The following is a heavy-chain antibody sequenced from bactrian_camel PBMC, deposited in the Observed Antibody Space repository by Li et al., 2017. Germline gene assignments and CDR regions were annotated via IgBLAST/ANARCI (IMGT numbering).Heavy chain of an antibody. V-gene: IGHV3S53*01. J-gene: IGHJ4*01. Sequence: VQLVESGGGSVQAGGSLRLSCTPSGSIYNDNCMGWIRQAPGKERERVATLDSSGNTSYADSVKGRFTISRDNTNYTLALQMNSLKPEDTAMYYCAASIRSSWSTTCAMAYWGQGTQVTVS. CDR1: GSIYNDNC. D-gene: IGHD3*01. CDR2: LDSSGNT. CDR3: AASIRSSWSTTCAMAY.